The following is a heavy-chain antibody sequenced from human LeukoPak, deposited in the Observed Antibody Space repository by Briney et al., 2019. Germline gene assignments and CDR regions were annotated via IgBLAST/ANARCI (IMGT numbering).Heavy chain of an antibody. D-gene: IGHD5-18*01. J-gene: IGHJ2*01. V-gene: IGHV1-18*01. Sequence: GASVKVSCKASGYTFITYAISWVRQAPGQGLEWMGWISAYNGNTKYAQNFQGRVTMTTDTSTSTAYMELRSLRSDDTAVYYCARLDTNMVYWYLDLWGRGTLVAVSS. CDR3: ARLDTNMVYWYLDL. CDR2: ISAYNGNT. CDR1: GYTFITYA.